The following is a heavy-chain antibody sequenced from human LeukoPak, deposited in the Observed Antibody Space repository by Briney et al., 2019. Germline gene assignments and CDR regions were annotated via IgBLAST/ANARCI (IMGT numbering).Heavy chain of an antibody. Sequence: SETLSLTCTVSGGSISSHDWSWIRQPPGQGLEWIGYIYYSGSTNYNPSLTSRVTISVDTSKNQFSLKLSSVTAADTAVYYCARDHGGYDSSGYHNWFDPWGQGTLVTVSS. D-gene: IGHD3-22*01. CDR2: IYYSGST. J-gene: IGHJ5*02. CDR3: ARDHGGYDSSGYHNWFDP. CDR1: GGSISSHD. V-gene: IGHV4-59*11.